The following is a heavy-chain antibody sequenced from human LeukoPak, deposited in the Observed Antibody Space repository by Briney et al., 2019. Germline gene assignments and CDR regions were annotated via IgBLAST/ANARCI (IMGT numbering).Heavy chain of an antibody. CDR1: GFTVRSNY. Sequence: GGSLRLSCAASGFTVRSNYMSLVRQAPGKGLGWVSVIYSGGSTYYADSVKGRFTISRDNSKNTLYLQMNSLRAEDTAVYYCARGDTAMADAFDIWGQGTMVTVSS. CDR2: IYSGGST. J-gene: IGHJ3*02. V-gene: IGHV3-66*01. D-gene: IGHD5-18*01. CDR3: ARGDTAMADAFDI.